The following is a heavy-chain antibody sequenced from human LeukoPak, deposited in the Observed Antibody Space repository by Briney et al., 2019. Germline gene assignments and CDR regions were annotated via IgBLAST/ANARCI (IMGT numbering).Heavy chain of an antibody. J-gene: IGHJ6*03. Sequence: GASVKVSCKASGYTFTGYYMHWVRQAPGQGLEWMGRIIPILGIANYAQKFQGRVTITADKSTSTAYMELSSLRSEDTAVYYCARDRAYYGSGSYNYYYYYMDVWGKRTTVTVSS. V-gene: IGHV1-69*04. CDR1: GYTFTGYY. CDR2: IIPILGIA. D-gene: IGHD3-10*01. CDR3: ARDRAYYGSGSYNYYYYYMDV.